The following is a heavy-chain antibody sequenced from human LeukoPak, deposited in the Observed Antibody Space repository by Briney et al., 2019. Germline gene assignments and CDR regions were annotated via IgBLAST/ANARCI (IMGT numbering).Heavy chain of an antibody. V-gene: IGHV1-2*04. CDR2: INPNSGGT. J-gene: IGHJ6*02. D-gene: IGHD2-15*01. CDR1: GYTFTGYY. CDR3: ARELYCSGGSCLNDYYYYGMDV. Sequence: ASVKVSCKASGYTFTGYYMHWVRQAPGQGLEWMGWINPNSGGTNYAQKFQGWVTITRDTSISTAYMELSRLRSDDTAVYYCARELYCSGGSCLNDYYYYGMDVWGQGTTVTVSS.